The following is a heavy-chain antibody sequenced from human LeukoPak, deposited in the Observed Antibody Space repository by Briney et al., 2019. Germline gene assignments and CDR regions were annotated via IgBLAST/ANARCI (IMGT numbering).Heavy chain of an antibody. CDR2: IYYSGST. J-gene: IGHJ3*02. CDR1: GGSISSYY. Sequence: SETLSLTCTVSGGSISSYYWSWLRQPPGKGLEWIGYIYYSGSTNYNPSLKSRVTISVDTSKNQFSLKLSSVTAADTAVYYCARQSSTYYYDSSGYGDAFDIWGQGTMVTVSS. V-gene: IGHV4-59*08. D-gene: IGHD3-22*01. CDR3: ARQSSTYYYDSSGYGDAFDI.